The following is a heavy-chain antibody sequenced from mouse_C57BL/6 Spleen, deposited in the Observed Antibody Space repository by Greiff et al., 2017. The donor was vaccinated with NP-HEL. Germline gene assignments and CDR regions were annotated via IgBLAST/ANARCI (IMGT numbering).Heavy chain of an antibody. J-gene: IGHJ1*03. CDR1: GFTFSDYY. D-gene: IGHD1-1*01. Sequence: EVMLVESEGGLVQPGSSMKLSCTASGFTFSDYYMAWVRQVPEKGLEWVANINYDGSSTYYLDSLKSRFIISRDNAKNILYLQMSSLKSEDTATYYCARDQNYNGSSRYFDVWGTGTTVTVSS. V-gene: IGHV5-16*01. CDR2: INYDGSST. CDR3: ARDQNYNGSSRYFDV.